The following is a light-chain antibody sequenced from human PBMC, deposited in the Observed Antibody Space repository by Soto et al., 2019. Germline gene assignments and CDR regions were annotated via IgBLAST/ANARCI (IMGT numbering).Light chain of an antibody. Sequence: HSALTQPASVSGSPGQSITISCAGTSSDVGAYNYVSWYQQHPGKAPKLVIYAVSNRPSGVSNRFSGSKSGNTASLAISGLQAEDEADYYCSSYTSSTTQVFGGGTKLTVL. J-gene: IGLJ3*02. CDR1: SSDVGAYNY. V-gene: IGLV2-14*01. CDR3: SSYTSSTTQV. CDR2: AVS.